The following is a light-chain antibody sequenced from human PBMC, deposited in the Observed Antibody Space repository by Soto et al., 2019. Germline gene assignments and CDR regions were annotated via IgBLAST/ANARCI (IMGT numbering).Light chain of an antibody. CDR1: QGISRG. CDR3: QHYNRYSEA. J-gene: IGKJ1*01. V-gene: IGKV1-5*01. CDR2: EAS. Sequence: DIQGTQSPSALSASVVDRVTIPCPASQGISRGMAWYQQKPGKAPKLLIHEASSLETGVPSRFSGSGSGTEFTLTISSLQPDDFGTYYCQHYNRYSEAFGQGTKVDIK.